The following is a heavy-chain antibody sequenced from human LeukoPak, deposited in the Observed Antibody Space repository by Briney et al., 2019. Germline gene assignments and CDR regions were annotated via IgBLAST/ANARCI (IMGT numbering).Heavy chain of an antibody. V-gene: IGHV1-69*13. Sequence: ASVKVSCKASGGTFSSYANSWVRQAPGQGLEWMGGIIPIFGTANYAQKFQGRVTITADESTSTAYMELSSLRSEDTAVYYCAREAPPRSSSGFYFDYWGQGTLVTVSS. D-gene: IGHD6-6*01. CDR3: AREAPPRSSSGFYFDY. CDR2: IIPIFGTA. J-gene: IGHJ4*02. CDR1: GGTFSSYA.